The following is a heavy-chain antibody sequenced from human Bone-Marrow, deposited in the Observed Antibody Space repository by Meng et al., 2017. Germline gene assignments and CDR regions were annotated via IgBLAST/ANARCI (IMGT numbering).Heavy chain of an antibody. V-gene: IGHV1-69*13. J-gene: IGHJ6*02. Sequence: SVKVSCKASGGTFSSYAISWVRQAPGQGLEWMGGIIPIFGTANYAQKFQGRVTITADESTSTAYMELSSQRSEDTAVYYCARGSRWLQKPGWGMDVWGQGTTVTVSS. D-gene: IGHD5-24*01. CDR2: IIPIFGTA. CDR3: ARGSRWLQKPGWGMDV. CDR1: GGTFSSYA.